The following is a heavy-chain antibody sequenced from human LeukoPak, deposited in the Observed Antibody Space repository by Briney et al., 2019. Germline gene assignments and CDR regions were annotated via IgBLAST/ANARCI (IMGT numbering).Heavy chain of an antibody. CDR3: APGGYIGYGHAFDI. CDR2: IHHSGST. Sequence: PSETLSLTCAVYGGSFSAYYWSWIRQPPGKGLEWIGDIHHSGSTNYSPSLKSPVTISIDTSNNQFSLRVTSVTAADTAVYYCAPGGYIGYGHAFDIWGQGTMVTVSS. CDR1: GGSFSAYY. V-gene: IGHV4-34*01. J-gene: IGHJ3*02. D-gene: IGHD5-12*01.